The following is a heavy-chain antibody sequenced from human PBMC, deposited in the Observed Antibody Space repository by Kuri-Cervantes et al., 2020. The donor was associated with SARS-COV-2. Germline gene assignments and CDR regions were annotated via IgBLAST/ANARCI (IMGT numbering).Heavy chain of an antibody. D-gene: IGHD1-7*01. Sequence: GESLNTSCAVSEFSVSSNFMNWVRQAPGKGLEWVSVIYNGGTTNYANSVRDRFIISRDNSRNMLYLQMNSRRVDDTAIYYCATVDHWNSKGGFEYGGQGALVTVSS. V-gene: IGHV3-66*01. CDR3: ATVDHWNSKGGFEY. CDR2: IYNGGTT. J-gene: IGHJ4*02. CDR1: EFSVSSNF.